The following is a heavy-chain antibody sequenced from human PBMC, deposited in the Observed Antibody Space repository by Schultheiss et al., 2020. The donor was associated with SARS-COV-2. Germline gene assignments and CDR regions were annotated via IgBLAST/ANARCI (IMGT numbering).Heavy chain of an antibody. CDR1: GDSVSSYY. CDR3: ARDLHSSGWFDP. CDR2: IYYSGST. J-gene: IGHJ5*02. Sequence: SETLSLTCTVSGDSVSSYYWSWIRQPPGKGLEWIGHIYYSGSTNYNPSLKSRVTISVDTSKNQFSLKLSSVTAADTAVYYCARDLHSSGWFDPWGQGTLVTVSS. V-gene: IGHV4-59*02. D-gene: IGHD6-6*01.